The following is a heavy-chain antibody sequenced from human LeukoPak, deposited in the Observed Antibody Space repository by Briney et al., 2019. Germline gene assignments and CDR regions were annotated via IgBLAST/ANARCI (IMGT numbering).Heavy chain of an antibody. CDR2: MNPNSGNT. D-gene: IGHD3-22*01. V-gene: IGHV1-8*01. CDR1: GYTFTSYD. CDR3: AREWKYYDSSGYFQH. Sequence: GASVKVSCKASGYTFTSYDINWVRQATGQGLEWMGWMNPNSGNTGYAQKFQGRVTITADKSTSTAYMELSSLRSEDTAVYYCAREWKYYDSSGYFQHWGQGTLVTVSS. J-gene: IGHJ1*01.